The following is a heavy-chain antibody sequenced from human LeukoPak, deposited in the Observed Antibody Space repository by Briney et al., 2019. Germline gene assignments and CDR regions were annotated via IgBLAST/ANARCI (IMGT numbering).Heavy chain of an antibody. CDR3: ARDPSKHCSGGSCYPYFDY. J-gene: IGHJ4*02. D-gene: IGHD2-15*01. V-gene: IGHV1-18*01. Sequence: ASVKVSCKASGYTFTSYGISWVRQAPGQGLEWMGWISAYNGNTNYAQKLQGRVTMTTDTSTSTAYMELRSLRSDDTAVYYCARDPSKHCSGGSCYPYFDYWGQGTLVTVSS. CDR2: ISAYNGNT. CDR1: GYTFTSYG.